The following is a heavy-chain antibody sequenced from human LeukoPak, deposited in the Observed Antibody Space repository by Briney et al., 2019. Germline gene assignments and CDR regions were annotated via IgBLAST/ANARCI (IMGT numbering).Heavy chain of an antibody. Sequence: PSETLSLTCPVSGGSISSYYWSRIRQPPGKGLEWIGYIYYSGSTNYNPSLKSRVTISVDTSKNQFSLKLSSVTAADTAVYYCARALGYCSSTSCYTGFDYWGQGTLVTVSS. V-gene: IGHV4-59*01. CDR3: ARALGYCSSTSCYTGFDY. J-gene: IGHJ4*02. CDR2: IYYSGST. CDR1: GGSISSYY. D-gene: IGHD2-2*02.